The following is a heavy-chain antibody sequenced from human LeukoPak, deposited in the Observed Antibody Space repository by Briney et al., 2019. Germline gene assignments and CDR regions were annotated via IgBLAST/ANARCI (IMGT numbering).Heavy chain of an antibody. J-gene: IGHJ4*02. D-gene: IGHD6-19*01. Sequence: PGGSLRLSCAASGFTFSSYAMSWVRQAPGKGLEWVSAISGSGGSTYYADSVKGRFTISRDNSKNTLYLQMSSLRAEDTALGYCAKYNSDWYDDYWGQGTLVTVSS. CDR3: AKYNSDWYDDY. CDR2: ISGSGGST. CDR1: GFTFSSYA. V-gene: IGHV3-23*01.